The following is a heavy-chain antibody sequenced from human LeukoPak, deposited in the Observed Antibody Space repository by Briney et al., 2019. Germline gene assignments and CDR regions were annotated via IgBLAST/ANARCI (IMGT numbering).Heavy chain of an antibody. CDR2: ISGSGGST. V-gene: IGHV3-23*01. Sequence: GGSLRLSCAASGFTFSSYAMSGVRQAPGKGLEWVSAISGSGGSTYYADSVKGRFTISRDNSKNTLYLQMNSLRAEDTAVYYCALHRATYYYGSGSYFEPYYFDYWGQGTLVTVSS. CDR3: ALHRATYYYGSGSYFEPYYFDY. CDR1: GFTFSSYA. D-gene: IGHD3-10*01. J-gene: IGHJ4*02.